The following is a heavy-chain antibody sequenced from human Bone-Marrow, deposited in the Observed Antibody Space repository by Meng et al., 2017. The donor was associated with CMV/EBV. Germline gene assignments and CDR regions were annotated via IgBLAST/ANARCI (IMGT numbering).Heavy chain of an antibody. CDR2: INPKSAGT. CDR3: TRTWIDSFTPDFDY. CDR1: GYTFVVHY. Sequence: QVQLVQSGSEAKKPGASVKVSCKTSGYTFVVHYIHWVRQAPGQGLEWMGRINPKSAGTDYVEKFQGRVTMTRDTSNSIVYMELSRLTADDTAVYYCTRTWIDSFTPDFDYWGQGSLVTVAS. V-gene: IGHV1-2*06. D-gene: IGHD2-2*03. J-gene: IGHJ4*02.